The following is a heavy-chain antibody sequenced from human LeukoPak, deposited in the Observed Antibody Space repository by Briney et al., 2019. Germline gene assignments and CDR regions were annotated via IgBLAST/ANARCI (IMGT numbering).Heavy chain of an antibody. CDR2: ISGSGGST. Sequence: GGSLRLSCAASGFTFSSYAMSWVRQAPGKGLEWVSAISGSGGSTYYADSVKGRFTISRDNSKNTLYLQMNSLRAEDTAVYYCARGTKGGSSADPWGQGTLVTVSS. V-gene: IGHV3-23*01. CDR1: GFTFSSYA. D-gene: IGHD6-13*01. CDR3: ARGTKGGSSADP. J-gene: IGHJ5*02.